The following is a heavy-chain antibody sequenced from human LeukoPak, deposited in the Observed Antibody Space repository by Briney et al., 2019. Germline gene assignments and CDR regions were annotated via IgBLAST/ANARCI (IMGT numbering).Heavy chain of an antibody. J-gene: IGHJ4*02. CDR2: INHSGST. Sequence: SETLSLTCAVYGGSFSGYYWSWIRQPPGKGLEWIGEINHSGSTNYNPSLKSRVTISVDTSKNQFSLKLSSVIAADTAVYYCAREGDILTGYSEIYFDYWGQGTLVTVSS. V-gene: IGHV4-34*01. CDR1: GGSFSGYY. D-gene: IGHD3-9*01. CDR3: AREGDILTGYSEIYFDY.